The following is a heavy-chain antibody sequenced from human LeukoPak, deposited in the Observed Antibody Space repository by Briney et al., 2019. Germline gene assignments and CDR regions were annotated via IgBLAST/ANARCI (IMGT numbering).Heavy chain of an antibody. Sequence: PSETLSLTCTVSGGSISSGGYYWSWIRQHPGKGLEWIGYIYYSGSTYYNPSLKSRVTISVDTSKNQFSLKLSSVTAADTAVYYCAGGLGRFGEIDYWGQGTLVTVSS. CDR1: GGSISSGGYY. CDR3: AGGLGRFGEIDY. J-gene: IGHJ4*02. CDR2: IYYSGST. V-gene: IGHV4-31*03. D-gene: IGHD3-10*01.